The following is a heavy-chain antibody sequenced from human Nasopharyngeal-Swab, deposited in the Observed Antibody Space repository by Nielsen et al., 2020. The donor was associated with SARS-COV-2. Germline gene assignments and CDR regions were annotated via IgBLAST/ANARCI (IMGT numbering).Heavy chain of an antibody. J-gene: IGHJ1*01. V-gene: IGHV3-21*01. D-gene: IGHD6-19*01. CDR1: GFTFSSYS. CDR3: ARRAVAGEYFQH. Sequence: GESLKISCAASGFTFSSYSMNWVHQAPGKGLEWVSSISSSSSYIYYADSVKGRFTISRDNAKNSLYLQMNSLRAEDTAVYYCARRAVAGEYFQHWGQGTLVTVSS. CDR2: ISSSSSYI.